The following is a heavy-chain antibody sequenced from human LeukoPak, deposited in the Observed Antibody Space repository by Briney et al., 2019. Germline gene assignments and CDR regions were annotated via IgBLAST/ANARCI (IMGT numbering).Heavy chain of an antibody. Sequence: SETLSLTCTVSGGSISSSYWSWIRQPPGKGLEWIGYIYYSGSTNYNPSLKSRVTMSVDTSKNQFSLNLSSVTAADTAVYYCAKGPYSSRYDYWGQGTVVTVSS. CDR3: AKGPYSSRYDY. J-gene: IGHJ4*02. CDR1: GGSISSSY. CDR2: IYYSGST. D-gene: IGHD6-13*01. V-gene: IGHV4-59*01.